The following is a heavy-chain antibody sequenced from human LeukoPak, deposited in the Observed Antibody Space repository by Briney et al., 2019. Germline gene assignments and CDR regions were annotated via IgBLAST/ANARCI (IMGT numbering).Heavy chain of an antibody. CDR2: ISAYNGNT. CDR3: ARDKSSSATRAFNYYYGLDV. D-gene: IGHD1-1*01. CDR1: GYTFTSYG. Sequence: GASVKVSCKASGYTFTSYGISWVRQAPGQGLEWMGWISAYNGNTNYAQKLQGRVTMTTDTSTNTAYMDLRSLRSDDTAVYYCARDKSSSATRAFNYYYGLDVWGQGTTVTVSS. V-gene: IGHV1-18*01. J-gene: IGHJ6*02.